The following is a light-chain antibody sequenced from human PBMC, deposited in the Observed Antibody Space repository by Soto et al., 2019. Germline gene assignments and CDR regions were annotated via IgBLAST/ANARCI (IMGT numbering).Light chain of an antibody. V-gene: IGKV3-15*01. CDR1: QSVSSN. CDR3: QQYNEWSRT. Sequence: EIFMTQSPAPLSVSPGERATLSCRASQSVSSNLAWYQQKPGQAPRLLIYGASARATGVPARFSGSGSGTDFTLTISSLQSEDFAVYYCQQYNEWSRTFGQGTKVDI. CDR2: GAS. J-gene: IGKJ1*01.